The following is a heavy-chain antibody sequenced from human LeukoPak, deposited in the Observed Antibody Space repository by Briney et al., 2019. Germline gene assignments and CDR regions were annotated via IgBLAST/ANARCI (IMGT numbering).Heavy chain of an antibody. Sequence: KTSETLSLTCTASGGSISSYYWSWIRQPAGKGLEWIGRIYTSGSTNYNPSLKSRVTMSVDTSKNQFSLKLSSVTAADTAVYYCALTLKDGDAFDIWGQGTMVTVSS. D-gene: IGHD4/OR15-4a*01. CDR1: GGSISSYY. V-gene: IGHV4-4*07. CDR3: ALTLKDGDAFDI. CDR2: IYTSGST. J-gene: IGHJ3*02.